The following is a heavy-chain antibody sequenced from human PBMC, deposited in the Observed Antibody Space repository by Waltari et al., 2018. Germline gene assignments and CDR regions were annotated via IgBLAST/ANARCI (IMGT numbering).Heavy chain of an antibody. CDR1: GFTFSSYW. D-gene: IGHD1-1*01. Sequence: EVQLVESGGGLVQPGGSLRLSCAAPGFTFSSYWMSWVRQAPGKGLEWVANIKQDGSEKYYVDSVKGRFTISRDNAKNSLYLQMNSLRAEDTAVYYCAQGIQFVFDYWGQGTLVTVSS. CDR2: IKQDGSEK. V-gene: IGHV3-7*01. J-gene: IGHJ4*02. CDR3: AQGIQFVFDY.